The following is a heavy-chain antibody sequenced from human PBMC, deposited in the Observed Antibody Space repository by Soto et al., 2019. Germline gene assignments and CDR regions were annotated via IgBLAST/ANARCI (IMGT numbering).Heavy chain of an antibody. J-gene: IGHJ4*02. CDR2: INHSGST. D-gene: IGHD5-12*01. CDR1: GGSFSGYY. Sequence: SDTLSLTCAVYGGSFSGYYWSWIRQPPGKGLEWIGEINHSGSTNYNPSLKSRVTISVDTSKNQFSLKLSSVTAADTAVYYCAREAPPRGPFDYWGQGTLVTVSS. V-gene: IGHV4-34*01. CDR3: AREAPPRGPFDY.